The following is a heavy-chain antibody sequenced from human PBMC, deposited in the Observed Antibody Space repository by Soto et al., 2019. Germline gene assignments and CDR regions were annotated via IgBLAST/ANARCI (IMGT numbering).Heavy chain of an antibody. J-gene: IGHJ4*02. CDR2: IYHSGST. D-gene: IGHD3-9*01. V-gene: IGHV4-4*02. Sequence: SETLSLTCTVSGGSISRSNWWSWVRQPPGKGLEWIGEIYHSGSTNYHPSLKSRVTISVDKSKNQFSLKLTSLTAADTAVYYCARSITFDWLFFDNWGQGTLVTVSS. CDR1: GGSISRSNW. CDR3: ARSITFDWLFFDN.